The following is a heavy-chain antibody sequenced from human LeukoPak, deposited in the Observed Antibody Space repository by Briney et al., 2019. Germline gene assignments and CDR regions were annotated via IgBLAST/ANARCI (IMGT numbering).Heavy chain of an antibody. Sequence: GGSLRLSCAASGFTFNGYWMSWVRQAPGKGLEWVANIKQDGSEKYYVDSVRGRVTISRDNAENSLYLQMNSLRAEDTAVYYCARRAGAYSHPYDYWGQGTLVTVSS. CDR3: ARRAGAYSHPYDY. V-gene: IGHV3-7*03. J-gene: IGHJ4*02. D-gene: IGHD4/OR15-4a*01. CDR1: GFTFNGYW. CDR2: IKQDGSEK.